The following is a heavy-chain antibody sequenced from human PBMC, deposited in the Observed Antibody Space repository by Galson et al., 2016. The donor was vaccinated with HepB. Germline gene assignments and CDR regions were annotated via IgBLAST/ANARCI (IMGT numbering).Heavy chain of an antibody. CDR2: ISSSSSYV. D-gene: IGHD3-3*01. CDR1: GFNFSSYT. J-gene: IGHJ4*02. V-gene: IGHV3-21*01. Sequence: SLRLSCAASGFNFSSYTMNWVRQAPGKGLEWVSSISSSSSYVDYADTVKGRFTISRDNAKNSLYLQMNSLRAEDTAVYYCARAKGLLEWLVRYYFDYWGQGTLVTVSS. CDR3: ARAKGLLEWLVRYYFDY.